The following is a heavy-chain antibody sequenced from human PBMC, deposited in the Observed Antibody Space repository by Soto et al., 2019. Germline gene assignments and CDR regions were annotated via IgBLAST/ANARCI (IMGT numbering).Heavy chain of an antibody. Sequence: QVRLQQWGAGLLKPSETLSLTCAVYGGSFSGYYWSWIRQPPGKGLEWIGEINHSGSTNYNPSLKRRVTISVDTSKNHFSLKLSSVTAADTAVYYCARGHAAGTFRAFDIWGQGTMVTVSS. V-gene: IGHV4-34*01. J-gene: IGHJ3*02. CDR3: ARGHAAGTFRAFDI. CDR2: INHSGST. CDR1: GGSFSGYY. D-gene: IGHD6-13*01.